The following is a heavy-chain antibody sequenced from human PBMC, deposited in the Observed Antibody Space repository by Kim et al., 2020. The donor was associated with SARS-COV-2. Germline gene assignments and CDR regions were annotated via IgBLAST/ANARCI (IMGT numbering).Heavy chain of an antibody. V-gene: IGHV3-23*01. CDR1: GFTFSINA. Sequence: GGSLRLSCAASGFTFSINALTWVRQAPGKGLEWVSSISHSGGSTYRGSVKGRFTISRDNSKNTLYLQMNSLRAEDTALYYCAGHGGSSFWGQGTLVTVSS. J-gene: IGHJ4*02. CDR3: AGHGGSSF. D-gene: IGHD2-15*01. CDR2: ISHSGGST.